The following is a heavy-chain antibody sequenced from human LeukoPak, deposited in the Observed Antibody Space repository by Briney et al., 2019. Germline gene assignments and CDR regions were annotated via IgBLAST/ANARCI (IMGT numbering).Heavy chain of an antibody. Sequence: GASVKVSCKASGYTFSSCDINWVRQATGQGLEWMGWMNPSTGNTGYAQKFQGRVTMTRDTSTSTAYMELSSLKSEDTAVYYCARLSETPAFYPGGRYLYLAYWGQGAQVTVSS. D-gene: IGHD2-8*02. CDR2: MNPSTGNT. CDR1: GYTFSSCD. CDR3: ARLSETPAFYPGGRYLYLAY. V-gene: IGHV1-8*01. J-gene: IGHJ4*02.